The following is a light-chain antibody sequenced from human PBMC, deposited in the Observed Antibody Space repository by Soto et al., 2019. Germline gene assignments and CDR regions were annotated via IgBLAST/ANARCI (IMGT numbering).Light chain of an antibody. V-gene: IGKV3-11*01. J-gene: IGKJ5*01. CDR3: QQRSNWPLIT. CDR2: DAT. Sequence: EVVLTQSPGTLSLSPGERATLSCRASQSVTSSDLAWYQQKPGQAPRLLIYDATNRATGIPARFSGSGSGTDFTLTISSLEPEDFAVYYCQQRSNWPLITFGQGTRLEIK. CDR1: QSVTSSD.